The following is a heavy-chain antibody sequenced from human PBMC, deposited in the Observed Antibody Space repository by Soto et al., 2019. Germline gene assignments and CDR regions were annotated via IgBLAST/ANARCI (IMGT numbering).Heavy chain of an antibody. CDR2: IYDSGST. Sequence: PSETLSLTCTVSGGSISSYYWSWIRQPPGKRLEWIGYIYDSGSTNYNPSLKSRVTISVDTSQNQFSLKLSSVTAADTAGYYCAGVAITGPSLHFDLWGQGTLVTVSS. J-gene: IGHJ4*02. CDR1: GGSISSYY. V-gene: IGHV4-59*01. D-gene: IGHD1-20*01. CDR3: AGVAITGPSLHFDL.